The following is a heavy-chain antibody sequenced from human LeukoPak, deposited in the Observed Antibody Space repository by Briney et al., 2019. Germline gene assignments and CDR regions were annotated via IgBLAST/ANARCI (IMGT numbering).Heavy chain of an antibody. CDR1: GYSFTNYW. CDR3: ARGQLEDYFDY. J-gene: IGHJ4*02. Sequence: GESLKISCKGSGYSFTNYWIAWVRQMPGKGLEWMGIIYPGDSDTRYSPSFQGQVTISVDKSISTAYLQWSSLKASDTAMYYCARGQLEDYFDYWGQGTLVTVSS. CDR2: IYPGDSDT. D-gene: IGHD6-13*01. V-gene: IGHV5-51*01.